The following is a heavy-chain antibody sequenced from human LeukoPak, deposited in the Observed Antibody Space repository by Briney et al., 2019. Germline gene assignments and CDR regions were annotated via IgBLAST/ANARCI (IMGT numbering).Heavy chain of an antibody. CDR1: GFTFSSYE. D-gene: IGHD3-22*01. Sequence: GGSLRLSCGASGFTFSSYEMNWVRQAPGKGLEWVSSISSSSSYIYYADSVKGRFTISRDNAKNSLYLQMNSLRAEDTAVYYCARHPVYYYDSSGYYGPNYYYYYMDVWGKGTTVTVSS. CDR3: ARHPVYYYDSSGYYGPNYYYYYMDV. V-gene: IGHV3-21*01. CDR2: ISSSSSYI. J-gene: IGHJ6*03.